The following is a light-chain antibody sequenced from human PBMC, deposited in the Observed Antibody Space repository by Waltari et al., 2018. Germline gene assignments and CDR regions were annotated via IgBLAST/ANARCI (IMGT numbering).Light chain of an antibody. CDR1: ASLVCSDGNTY. Sequence: DVVMTQSPLSLPVTLGQPASLSCRSSASLVCSDGNTYLNWFQQRAGQSPRRLIINVSNRDSGVPDRFSGSESGTDFTLKISRVESEDVGVYYCMQGTHWPLTFGGGTKVEIK. CDR3: MQGTHWPLT. V-gene: IGKV2-30*01. J-gene: IGKJ4*01. CDR2: NVS.